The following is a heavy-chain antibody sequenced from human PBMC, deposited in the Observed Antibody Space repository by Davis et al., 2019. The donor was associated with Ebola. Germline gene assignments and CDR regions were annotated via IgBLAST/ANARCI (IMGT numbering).Heavy chain of an antibody. Sequence: GGSLRLSCAASGFTFSSYGMHWVRQAPGKGLEWVAVISYDGSNKYYADSVKGRFTISRDNSKNTLYLQMNSLRAEDTAVYYCARDSNLVGATSVDFDYWGQGTLVTVSS. CDR3: ARDSNLVGATSVDFDY. D-gene: IGHD1-26*01. CDR1: GFTFSSYG. CDR2: ISYDGSNK. J-gene: IGHJ4*02. V-gene: IGHV3-30*03.